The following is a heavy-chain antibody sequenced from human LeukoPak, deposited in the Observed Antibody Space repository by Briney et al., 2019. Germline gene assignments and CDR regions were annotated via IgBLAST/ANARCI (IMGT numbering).Heavy chain of an antibody. CDR1: GITFDDYA. Sequence: GGSLRLSCAASGITFDDYAMHWVRQAPGKGLEWVSGISWNSGSIGYADSVKGRFTISRDNAKNSLYLQMNSLRAEDTALYYCAKDILFQPPPTDVDAFDIWGQGTMVTVSS. CDR2: ISWNSGSI. D-gene: IGHD2-21*01. J-gene: IGHJ3*02. V-gene: IGHV3-9*01. CDR3: AKDILFQPPPTDVDAFDI.